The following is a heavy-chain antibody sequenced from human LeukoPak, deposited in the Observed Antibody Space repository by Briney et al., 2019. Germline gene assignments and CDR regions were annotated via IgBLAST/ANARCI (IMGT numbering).Heavy chain of an antibody. CDR1: GGSFIDYY. CDR3: ARDTANEVLSTSLFRAHWFDP. CDR2: INHSGGT. V-gene: IGHV4-34*01. Sequence: SETLSLTCAVYGGSFIDYYWRWIRQPPGKGLEWIGEINHSGGTNSNPSLKSRVTISVDTSKNQFSLRLSSVTAADTAVYYCARDTANEVLSTSLFRAHWFDPWGQGTLVTVSS. D-gene: IGHD2/OR15-2a*01. J-gene: IGHJ5*02.